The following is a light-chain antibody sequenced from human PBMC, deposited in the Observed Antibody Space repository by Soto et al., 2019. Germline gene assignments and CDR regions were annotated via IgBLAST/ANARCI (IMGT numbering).Light chain of an antibody. J-gene: IGKJ5*01. CDR2: GAS. Sequence: EIVLTQSPATLSLSPGERVTLSCRASQSVDINLAWYQQKPGQAPRLLIYGASTRATDMPGRFSGRGSGTEFTLTINSLQPEDYAVYYCQQYRNWPRTFGQGTRLEI. CDR3: QQYRNWPRT. CDR1: QSVDIN. V-gene: IGKV3-15*01.